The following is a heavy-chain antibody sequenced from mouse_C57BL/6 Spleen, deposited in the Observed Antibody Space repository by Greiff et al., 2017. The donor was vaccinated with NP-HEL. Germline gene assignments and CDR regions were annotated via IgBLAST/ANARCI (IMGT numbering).Heavy chain of an antibody. V-gene: IGHV1-53*01. CDR1: GYTFTSYW. J-gene: IGHJ1*03. CDR3: ARDYYYGSRSYWYFDV. CDR2: INPSNGGT. Sequence: QVQLQQPGTELVKPGASVKLSCKASGYTFTSYWMHWVKQRPGQGLEWIGNINPSNGGTNYNEKFKSKATLTVDKSSSTAYMQLSSLTSEDSAVYYCARDYYYGSRSYWYFDVWGTGTTVTVSS. D-gene: IGHD1-1*01.